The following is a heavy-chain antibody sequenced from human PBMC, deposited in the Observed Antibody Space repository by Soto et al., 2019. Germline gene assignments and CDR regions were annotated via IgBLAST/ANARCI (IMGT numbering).Heavy chain of an antibody. CDR1: GFTFGDYA. J-gene: IGHJ4*02. Sequence: PGGSLRLSCTASGFTFGDYAMSWVRQAPGKGLEWVGFIRSKAYGGTTEYAASVKGRFTISRDDSKSIAYLQMNSLKTEDTAVYYCARESEDLTSNFDYWGQGTLVTVSS. V-gene: IGHV3-49*04. CDR2: IRSKAYGGTT. CDR3: ARESEDLTSNFDY.